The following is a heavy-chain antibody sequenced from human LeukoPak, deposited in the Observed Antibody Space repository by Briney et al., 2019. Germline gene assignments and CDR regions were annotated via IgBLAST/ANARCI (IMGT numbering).Heavy chain of an antibody. Sequence: NTGGSLRLSCAASGFTFSSYSMNWVRQAPGKGLEWVSSISSSSSYIYYADSVKGRFTISRDNAKNSLYLQMNSLRAEDTAVYYCARDFRIGVGYYYMDVWGKGTTVTVSS. CDR1: GFTFSSYS. J-gene: IGHJ6*03. CDR2: ISSSSSYI. V-gene: IGHV3-21*01. CDR3: ARDFRIGVGYYYMDV. D-gene: IGHD3-16*01.